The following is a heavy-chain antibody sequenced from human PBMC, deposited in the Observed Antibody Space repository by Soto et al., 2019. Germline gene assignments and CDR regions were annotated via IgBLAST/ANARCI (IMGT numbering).Heavy chain of an antibody. CDR3: TTLTYYDLWSGYS. D-gene: IGHD3-3*01. V-gene: IGHV3-15*01. Sequence: ESGGGLVTPGGSLRLSCTGSEFTFTNAWMSWVRQAPGKGLEWVGRIKSNTDGGTTDHAAPVKGRFSISRDDSRNTVYLQMNSLKTEDTAMYYCTTLTYYDLWSGYSWGQGTLVTVSS. CDR2: IKSNTDGGTT. CDR1: EFTFTNAW. J-gene: IGHJ4*02.